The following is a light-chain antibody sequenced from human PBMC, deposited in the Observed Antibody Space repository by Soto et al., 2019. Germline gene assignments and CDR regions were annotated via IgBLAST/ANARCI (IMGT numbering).Light chain of an antibody. V-gene: IGLV1-44*01. J-gene: IGLJ2*01. CDR2: TNN. Sequence: QSVLTQPSSASGTPGQRVTISCSGSSSNIGSNTVNWYQQLPGTAPKLLIYTNNQRPSGVPDRFSGSKSGTSASLAISGLQSEDEADYHCAAWDDSLNGLVFGGGTKVTVL. CDR1: SSNIGSNT. CDR3: AAWDDSLNGLV.